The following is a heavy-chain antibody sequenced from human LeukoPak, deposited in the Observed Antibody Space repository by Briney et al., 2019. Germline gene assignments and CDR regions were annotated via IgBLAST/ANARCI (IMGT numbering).Heavy chain of an antibody. D-gene: IGHD3-22*01. Sequence: PSETLSLTCTVSGDSLNNAYWSWIRQPPGKGLEWIGHIYYSGSTEYNPSLKSRVTISEDTSENQIFLKLNSATAADTAMYYCARGFTVMDAFDFWGPGTMVSVSS. J-gene: IGHJ3*01. CDR2: IYYSGST. V-gene: IGHV4-59*01. CDR1: GDSLNNAY. CDR3: ARGFTVMDAFDF.